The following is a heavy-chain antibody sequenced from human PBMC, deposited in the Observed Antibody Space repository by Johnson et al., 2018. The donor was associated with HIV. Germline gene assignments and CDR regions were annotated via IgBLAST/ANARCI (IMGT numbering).Heavy chain of an antibody. CDR2: IYSGGST. D-gene: IGHD3-10*01. V-gene: IGHV3-66*02. CDR1: GFTVSSNY. J-gene: IGHJ3*02. Sequence: MQLVESGGGLVQPGGSLRLSCAASGFTVSSNYMSWVRQAPGKGLEWVSVIYSGGSTYYADSVKGRFTISRDNAKNTLYLQMNSLRAEDTAVYYCASTGSGSDDAFDIWGQGTMVTVSS. CDR3: ASTGSGSDDAFDI.